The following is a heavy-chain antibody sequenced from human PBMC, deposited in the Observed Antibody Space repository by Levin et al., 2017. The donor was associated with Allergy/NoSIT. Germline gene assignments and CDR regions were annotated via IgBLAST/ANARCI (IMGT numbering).Heavy chain of an antibody. CDR1: GFTFSSYG. J-gene: IGHJ4*02. D-gene: IGHD3-16*02. V-gene: IGHV3-33*01. Sequence: SGGSLRLSCAASGFTFSSYGMHWVRQAPGKGLEWVAVIWYDGSNKYYADSVKGRFTISRDNSKNTLYLQMNSLRAEDTAVYYCARGSQGVIPFYDYWGQGTLVTVSS. CDR3: ARGSQGVIPFYDY. CDR2: IWYDGSNK.